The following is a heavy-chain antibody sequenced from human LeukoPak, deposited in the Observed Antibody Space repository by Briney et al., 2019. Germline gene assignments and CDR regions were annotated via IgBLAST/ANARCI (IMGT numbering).Heavy chain of an antibody. V-gene: IGHV4-4*07. CDR1: RGSIQSHF. CDR3: AREGQWLGEMDF. CDR2: VFDSGNT. D-gene: IGHD6-19*01. Sequence: SETLSLTCTVSRGSIQSHFWSWVRQPAGKGLEWIGRVFDSGNTYYNPSLNGRVTLSVDTSKNEFSLTLTSVTAADTAVYYCAREGQWLGEMDFWGPGILVTVSS. J-gene: IGHJ4*02.